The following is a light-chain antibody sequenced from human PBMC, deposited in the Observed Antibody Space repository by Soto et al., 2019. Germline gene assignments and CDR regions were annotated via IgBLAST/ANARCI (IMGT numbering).Light chain of an antibody. Sequence: QSALTQPASVSGSPGQSITISCTGTSSDVGNYNYVSWYQETPGKAPRLIIYQVTNRPSGVSNRFSGSKSGNTASLTISGRQADDEADYYCTSFSTGSSYVIFGGGTKLTVL. CDR1: SSDVGNYNY. J-gene: IGLJ2*01. CDR2: QVT. V-gene: IGLV2-14*01. CDR3: TSFSTGSSYVI.